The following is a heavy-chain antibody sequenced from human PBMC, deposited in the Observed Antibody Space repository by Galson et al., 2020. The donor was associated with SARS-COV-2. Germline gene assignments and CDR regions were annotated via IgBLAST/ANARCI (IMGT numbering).Heavy chain of an antibody. Sequence: GGSLRLSCVASDFTFSDYAMTWVRQAPGKGLEWVSSITHRGDNPVYTDSVKGRFTISRDNSKNSLSLQMDRLRAEDTAVYYCAKCLTTITTACLRGYFDLWGRGTLVTVSS. CDR3: AKCLTTITTACLRGYFDL. J-gene: IGHJ2*01. CDR1: DFTFSDYA. D-gene: IGHD4-4*01. CDR2: ITHRGDNP. V-gene: IGHV3-23*01.